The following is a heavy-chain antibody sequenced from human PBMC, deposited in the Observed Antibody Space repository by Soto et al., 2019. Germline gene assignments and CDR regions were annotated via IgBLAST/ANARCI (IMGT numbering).Heavy chain of an antibody. V-gene: IGHV3-15*01. CDR1: GFTFSNAW. D-gene: IGHD3-22*01. J-gene: IGHJ4*02. Sequence: GGSLRLSCAASGFTFSNAWMSWVRQAPGKGLDWVGRIKSKTDGGTTDYAAPVKGRFTISRDDSKNTLCLQMNSLKAEDTAVYYCTTDSHYYDSSGYYSHFDYWGQGTLVTVSS. CDR2: IKSKTDGGTT. CDR3: TTDSHYYDSSGYYSHFDY.